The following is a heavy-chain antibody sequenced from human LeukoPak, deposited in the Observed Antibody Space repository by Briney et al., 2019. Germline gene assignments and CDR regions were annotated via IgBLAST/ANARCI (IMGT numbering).Heavy chain of an antibody. Sequence: GGSLRLSCAASGFTFSSYEMNWVRQAPGKGLEWVSYISSSGSTIYYADSVKGRFTISRDNAKNSLYLQMNSLRAEDTAVYYCARPLEGTHYYYGMDVWGQGTTVTVSS. D-gene: IGHD1-1*01. CDR3: ARPLEGTHYYYGMDV. CDR2: ISSSGSTI. J-gene: IGHJ6*02. CDR1: GFTFSSYE. V-gene: IGHV3-48*03.